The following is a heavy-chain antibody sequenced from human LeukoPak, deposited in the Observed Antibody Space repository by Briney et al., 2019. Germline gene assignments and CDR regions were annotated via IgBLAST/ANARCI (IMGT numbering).Heavy chain of an antibody. J-gene: IGHJ4*02. D-gene: IGHD6-19*01. V-gene: IGHV3-7*01. CDR3: ARISTAVAGADY. CDR2: IKRDGSET. Sequence: PGGSLRLSCGASGFTFSTSWMSWVRQAPGKGLEWVANIKRDGSETYYVDSVKGRFTISRENTKNSLYLQMDSLRAEDTAAYFCARISTAVAGADYWGQGTLVTVSS. CDR1: GFTFSTSW.